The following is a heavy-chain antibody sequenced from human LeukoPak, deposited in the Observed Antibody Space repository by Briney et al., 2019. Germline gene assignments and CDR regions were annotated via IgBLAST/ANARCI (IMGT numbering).Heavy chain of an antibody. V-gene: IGHV4-4*02. J-gene: IGHJ4*02. CDR1: GGSITTTNW. CDR2: VSLRGST. Sequence: SETLSLTCGVSGGSITTTNWWSWVRQPPGQGLEWIGEVSLRGSTNYNPSLSGRVVMALDTSRNHLSLNLTSVTAADTAVYYFSKKKGPFPLFGYWGQGSRVIVPS. CDR3: SKKKGPFPLFGY.